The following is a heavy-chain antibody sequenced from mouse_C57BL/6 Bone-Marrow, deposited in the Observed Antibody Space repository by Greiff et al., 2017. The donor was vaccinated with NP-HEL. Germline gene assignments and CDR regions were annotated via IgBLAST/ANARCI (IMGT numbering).Heavy chain of an antibody. D-gene: IGHD1-1*01. CDR2: IYPRDGST. V-gene: IGHV1-85*01. CDR1: GYTFTSYD. Sequence: QVQLQQSGPELVKPGASVKLSCKASGYTFTSYDINWVTQRPGPGLEWIGWIYPRDGSTKYKEKFKGRATLTVDTSSSTAYMELHSLTSEDSAVYCCARKTTVVEGDWYFDVWGTGTTVTVSS. J-gene: IGHJ1*03. CDR3: ARKTTVVEGDWYFDV.